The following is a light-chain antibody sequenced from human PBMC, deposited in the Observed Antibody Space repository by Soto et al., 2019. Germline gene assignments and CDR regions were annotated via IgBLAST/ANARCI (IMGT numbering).Light chain of an antibody. V-gene: IGLV2-14*01. CDR2: DVS. J-gene: IGLJ2*01. CDR1: SSDVGGYNY. Sequence: QSALTQPASVSGSPGQSITISCTGTSSDVGGYNYVSWYQQHPGKAPKLMIYDVSNRPSGVSNRFSGSKSGNTASLTISGLQAEDEADYSCSSYTSSSSYVVFGGGTKLTGL. CDR3: SSYTSSSSYVV.